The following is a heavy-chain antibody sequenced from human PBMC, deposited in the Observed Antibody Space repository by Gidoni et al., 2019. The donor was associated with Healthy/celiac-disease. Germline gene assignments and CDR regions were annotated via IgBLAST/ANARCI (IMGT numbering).Heavy chain of an antibody. CDR1: GFTLGSSW. Sequence: EVQLVASGRGLVQPGGSLRPSCAASGFTLGSSWMPWVRQAPGKGLVWVSRINSDGSSTSYADSVKGRFTISRDNAKNTLYLQMNSLRAEDTAVYYCARDLSSGSYYYYYGMDVWGQGTTVTVSS. D-gene: IGHD1-26*01. CDR2: INSDGSST. CDR3: ARDLSSGSYYYYYGMDV. J-gene: IGHJ6*02. V-gene: IGHV3-74*01.